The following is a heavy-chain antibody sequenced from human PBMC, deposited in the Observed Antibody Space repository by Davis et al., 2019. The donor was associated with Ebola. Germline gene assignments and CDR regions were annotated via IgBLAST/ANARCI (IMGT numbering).Heavy chain of an antibody. CDR1: GFTFTGFW. J-gene: IGHJ6*02. CDR2: IKQDGSEK. Sequence: GESLKISCAASGFTFTGFWMSWVRQAPGKGLEWVANIKQDGSEKYYVNSVKGRFIISRDNAKNSLYLQMNSLRGEDTALYYCASGDGRGSSYDMDVWGQGTTVTVSS. V-gene: IGHV3-7*03. D-gene: IGHD5-12*01. CDR3: ASGDGRGSSYDMDV.